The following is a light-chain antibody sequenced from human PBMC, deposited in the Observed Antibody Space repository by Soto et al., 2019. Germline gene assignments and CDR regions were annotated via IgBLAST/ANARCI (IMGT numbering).Light chain of an antibody. CDR3: QNYNTYSCA. J-gene: IGKJ2*02. Sequence: DIQMTQSPSTLSASVGDRVTITCRASQSVSNWLAWYQQKPGKAPRLLIHGASTLGGGVPSRFSGSGSGTEFTLTISSLQPDDFATYYFQNYNTYSCAFGQGTKLEIK. V-gene: IGKV1-5*01. CDR2: GAS. CDR1: QSVSNW.